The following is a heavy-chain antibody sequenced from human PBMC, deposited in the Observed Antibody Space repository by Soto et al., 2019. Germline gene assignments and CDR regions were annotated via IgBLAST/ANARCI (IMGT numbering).Heavy chain of an antibody. CDR1: RFTFSSYG. D-gene: IGHD3-10*01. J-gene: IGHJ4*02. CDR3: ANRELDY. V-gene: IGHV3-30*18. CDR2: ISYDGNDK. Sequence: QVQLVESGGGVVQPGRSLRLSCAASRFTFSSYGMHWVRQAPGKGLEWVAVISYDGNDKYYADSVKGRFTISRDNSKNTLYLQMNSLRTGDTAVYYCANRELDYWGQGTLVTVSS.